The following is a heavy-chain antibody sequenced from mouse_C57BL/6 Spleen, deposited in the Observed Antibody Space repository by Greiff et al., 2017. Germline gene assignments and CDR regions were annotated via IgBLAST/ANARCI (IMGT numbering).Heavy chain of an antibody. Sequence: DVKLVESGGDLVKPGGSLKLSCAASGFTFSDYGMHWVRQAPEKGLEWVAYISSGSSTIYYADTVKGRFTISRDNAKNTLFLQMTSLRSEDTAMYYCARNYYGSSSWFDYWGQGTTLTVSS. J-gene: IGHJ2*01. CDR3: ARNYYGSSSWFDY. V-gene: IGHV5-17*01. CDR2: ISSGSSTI. D-gene: IGHD1-1*01. CDR1: GFTFSDYG.